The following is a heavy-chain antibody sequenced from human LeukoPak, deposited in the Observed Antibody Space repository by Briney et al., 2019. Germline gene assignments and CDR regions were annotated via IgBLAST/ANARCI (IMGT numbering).Heavy chain of an antibody. CDR1: GGSLSGYY. Sequence: SETLSLTCSVSGGSLSGYYWTGIRQPAGKGLEWIGRIHTSGSTTYRPSLKSRVSMSIDTSKSQFTLRLRSVTTADMAVYYCARIMSVAAGSGWFDPWGQGILVTVSS. J-gene: IGHJ5*02. CDR2: IHTSGST. D-gene: IGHD6-19*01. V-gene: IGHV4-4*07. CDR3: ARIMSVAAGSGWFDP.